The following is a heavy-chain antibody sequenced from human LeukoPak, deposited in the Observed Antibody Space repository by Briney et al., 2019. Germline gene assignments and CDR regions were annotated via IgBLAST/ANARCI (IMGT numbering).Heavy chain of an antibody. Sequence: GGSLRLSCAASRFTFSNYDMHWVRQATGKGLERVSSIGTAGDTYYPGSVKGRFTISRENARNSFYLQMNSLRAGDTAMYYCARQGQWLGAFDIWGQGTMVTVSS. CDR2: IGTAGDT. V-gene: IGHV3-13*01. CDR1: RFTFSNYD. J-gene: IGHJ3*02. D-gene: IGHD6-19*01. CDR3: ARQGQWLGAFDI.